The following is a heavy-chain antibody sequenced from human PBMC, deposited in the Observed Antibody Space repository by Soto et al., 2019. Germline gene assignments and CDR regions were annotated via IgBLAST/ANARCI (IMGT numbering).Heavy chain of an antibody. CDR3: ARVNAHCRSGTCYSDY. Sequence: QVYLVQSGAEVKKPGASVKLSCKATGYTFSSYGISWVRQAPGQGLEWMGWTNTYTGDTIYAQKFQGRVSMTTDVLTTTSYMELSSLKSDDTALYFCARVNAHCRSGTCYSDYWGQGTLGTVSS. J-gene: IGHJ4*02. CDR2: TNTYTGDT. V-gene: IGHV1-18*01. D-gene: IGHD2-15*01. CDR1: GYTFSSYG.